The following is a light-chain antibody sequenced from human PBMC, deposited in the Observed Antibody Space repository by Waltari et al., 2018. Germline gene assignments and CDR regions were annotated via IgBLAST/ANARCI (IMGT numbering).Light chain of an antibody. CDR3: QQYGSSPRT. CDR1: QSVNTD. J-gene: IGKJ1*01. Sequence: IVLTQSPGTLSLSPGEGATLPGRASQSVNTDLAWYQQRPGQAPRLLIYGASSRATGIPDRFSGSGSGTDFTLNISRLDPEDFAVYFCQQYGSSPRTFGQGTKVEVK. V-gene: IGKV3-20*01. CDR2: GAS.